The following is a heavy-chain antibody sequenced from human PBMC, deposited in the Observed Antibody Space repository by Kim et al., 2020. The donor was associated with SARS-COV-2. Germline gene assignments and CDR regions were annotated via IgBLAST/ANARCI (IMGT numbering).Heavy chain of an antibody. CDR3: ARDWAIYSGSYSHYYYGMDV. Sequence: GGSLRLSCAASGFTFSSYSMNWVRQAPGKGLEWVSSISSSSSYIYYADSVKGRFTISRDNAKNSLYLQMNSLRAEDTAVYYCARDWAIYSGSYSHYYYGMDVWGQGTTVTVSS. J-gene: IGHJ6*02. CDR1: GFTFSSYS. V-gene: IGHV3-21*01. CDR2: ISSSSSYI. D-gene: IGHD1-26*01.